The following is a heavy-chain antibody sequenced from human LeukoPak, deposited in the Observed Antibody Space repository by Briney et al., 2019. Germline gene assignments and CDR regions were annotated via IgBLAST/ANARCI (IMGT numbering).Heavy chain of an antibody. CDR1: GFTFSSYS. CDR3: ARDLAAAGVDY. J-gene: IGHJ4*02. V-gene: IGHV3-21*01. D-gene: IGHD6-13*01. CDR2: ISSSSSYI. Sequence: GGFLRLSCAASGFTFSSYSMNWVRQAPGKGLEWVSSISSSSSYIYYADSVKGRFTISRDNAKNSLYLQMNSLRAEDTAVYYCARDLAAAGVDYWGQGTLVTVSS.